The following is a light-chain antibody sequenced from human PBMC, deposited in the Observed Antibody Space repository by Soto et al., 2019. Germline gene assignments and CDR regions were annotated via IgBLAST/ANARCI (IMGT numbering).Light chain of an antibody. V-gene: IGKV1-5*01. CDR2: DAS. Sequence: DIQMTQSPSILSASVGDRVTITCRATQNINTWLAWHQQKPGKAPKMLIYDASRLQNGVPARFSGSGSGTQFTLTSSSLQQDDFATYDCQQSNGFGPGTKLDVK. CDR3: QQSNG. J-gene: IGKJ2*01. CDR1: QNINTW.